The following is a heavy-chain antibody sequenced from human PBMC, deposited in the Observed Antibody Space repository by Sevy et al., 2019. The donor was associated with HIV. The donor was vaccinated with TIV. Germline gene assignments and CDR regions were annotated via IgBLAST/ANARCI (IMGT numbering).Heavy chain of an antibody. CDR1: GFTFNSYS. V-gene: IGHV3-21*01. Sequence: GGSLRLSCAASGFTFNSYSMKWVRQAPGRGLEWFSSISASSSSIYNADSVKGRFTISRDNAKNSLYLQMNSLRADDTAVYYCAMLCTITYCPVGYYYGMDVWGQGTTVTVSS. D-gene: IGHD2-8*01. CDR2: ISASSSSI. J-gene: IGHJ6*02. CDR3: AMLCTITYCPVGYYYGMDV.